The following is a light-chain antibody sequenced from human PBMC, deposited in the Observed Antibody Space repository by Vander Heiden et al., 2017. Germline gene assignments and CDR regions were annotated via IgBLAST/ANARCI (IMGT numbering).Light chain of an antibody. Sequence: QAVLTQPSSLSASPGASASLPCTLRSSINVGTSRIYWYQQKPGGPPKSPLSDKTNPDNQQCSGVPSRFSGSKDASATAGILPLSGLHADDDAYYYCLIWNSSAWVFGGGTKLTVL. CDR2: DKTNPDN. CDR1: SSINVGTSR. CDR3: LIWNSSAWV. J-gene: IGLJ3*02. V-gene: IGLV5-45*03.